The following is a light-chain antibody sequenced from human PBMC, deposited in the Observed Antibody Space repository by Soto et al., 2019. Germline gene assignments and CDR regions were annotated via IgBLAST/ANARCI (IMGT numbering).Light chain of an antibody. CDR1: TSDVGGYNY. V-gene: IGLV2-14*01. Sequence: QCSLTQPDSVFGSRGQSITMSCTGTTSDVGGYNYVSWHQLQPGKAPKLMVYEVSNRPSGISNRFSGSKSGNTASLTISGLQDEDEADYYCSSYTSSSTYLFGTGTKVTV. CDR2: EVS. CDR3: SSYTSSSTYL. J-gene: IGLJ1*01.